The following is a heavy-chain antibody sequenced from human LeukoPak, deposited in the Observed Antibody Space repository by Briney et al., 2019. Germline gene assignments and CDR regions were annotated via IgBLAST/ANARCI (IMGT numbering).Heavy chain of an antibody. V-gene: IGHV3-23*01. D-gene: IGHD1-26*01. CDR1: GFTFSSYA. CDR2: ISGSGGST. J-gene: IGHJ3*02. CDR3: AKDQFQWELHDDAFDI. Sequence: PGGSLRLSCAASGFTFSSYAMSWVRQAPGKGLEWVSAISGSGGSTYYADSVKGRFTISRDNSKNTLYLQMNSLRAEDTAVYYCAKDQFQWELHDDAFDIWGQGTMVTVSS.